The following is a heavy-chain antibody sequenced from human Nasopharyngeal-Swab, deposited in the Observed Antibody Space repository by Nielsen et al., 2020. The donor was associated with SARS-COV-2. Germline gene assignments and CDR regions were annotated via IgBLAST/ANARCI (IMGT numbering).Heavy chain of an antibody. D-gene: IGHD3-22*01. V-gene: IGHV1-2*06. J-gene: IGHJ4*02. CDR2: INPNSGGT. CDR3: ARTDRDRSGAYDSSGYTFDY. Sequence: ASVKVSCKASGYTFTGSYMHWVRQAPGQGLEWMGRINPNSGGTNYAQKFQGRVTMNRVTSISTGYMELSSLRSEDTAVYYCARTDRDRSGAYDSSGYTFDYWGQGTLVTVSS. CDR1: GYTFTGSY.